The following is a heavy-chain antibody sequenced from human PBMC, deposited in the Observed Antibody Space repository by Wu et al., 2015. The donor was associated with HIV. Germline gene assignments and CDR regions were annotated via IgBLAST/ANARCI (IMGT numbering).Heavy chain of an antibody. CDR2: INPSSGVA. CDR3: ARGGGMVTDNGYWFFDL. Sequence: QVQLVQSGAEVKKPGASVKVSCKASGYTFTGYYVHWVRQAPGQSLEWLGLINPSSGVARYAQKFQGRLTMTRDSPTTTVFLDLNNLTSEDTAVYYCARGGGMVTDNGYWFFDLWGRGLPRHCLL. J-gene: IGHJ2*01. V-gene: IGHV1-46*01. D-gene: IGHD2-21*02. CDR1: GYTFTGYY.